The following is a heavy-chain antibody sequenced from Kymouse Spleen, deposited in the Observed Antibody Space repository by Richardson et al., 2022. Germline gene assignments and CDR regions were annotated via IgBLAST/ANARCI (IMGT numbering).Heavy chain of an antibody. CDR2: INWNGGST. Sequence: EVQLVESGGGVVRPGGSLRLSCAASGFTFDDYGMSWVRQAPGKGLEWVSGINWNGGSTGYADSVKGRFTISRDNAKNSLYLQMNSLRAEDTALYYCARDCSSTSCYYDFWSGDYWGQGTLVTVSS. CDR3: ARDCSSTSCYYDFWSGDY. J-gene: IGHJ4*02. D-gene: IGHD2-2*02. CDR1: GFTFDDYG. V-gene: IGHV3-20*d01.